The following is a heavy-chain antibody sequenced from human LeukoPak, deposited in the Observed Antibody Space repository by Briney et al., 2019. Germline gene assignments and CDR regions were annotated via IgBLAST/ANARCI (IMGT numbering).Heavy chain of an antibody. CDR3: TRALPSIVGATKPFDY. Sequence: GGSLRLSCTASGFTFGDYAMSWVRQAPGKGLEWVGFIRSKAYGGTTEYAASVKGRFTISRDDSKSIAYLQMNSLKTEDTAVYYCTRALPSIVGATKPFDYWGQGTLVTVSS. J-gene: IGHJ4*02. CDR1: GFTFGDYA. V-gene: IGHV3-49*04. CDR2: IRSKAYGGTT. D-gene: IGHD1-26*01.